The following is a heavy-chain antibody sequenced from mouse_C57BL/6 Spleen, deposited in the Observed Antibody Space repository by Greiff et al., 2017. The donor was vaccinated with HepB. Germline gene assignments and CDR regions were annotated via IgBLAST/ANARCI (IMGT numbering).Heavy chain of an antibody. CDR1: GYTFTSYW. CDR3: AKDGYGSSYDRYFDV. D-gene: IGHD1-1*01. V-gene: IGHV1-55*01. CDR2: IYPGSGST. J-gene: IGHJ1*03. Sequence: QVQLQQPGAELVKPGASVKMSCKASGYTFTSYWINWVKQRPGQGLEWIGDIYPGSGSTNYNEKFKSKATLTVDTSSSTAYMQLSSLTAEDSAVYYGAKDGYGSSYDRYFDVWGTGTTVTVSS.